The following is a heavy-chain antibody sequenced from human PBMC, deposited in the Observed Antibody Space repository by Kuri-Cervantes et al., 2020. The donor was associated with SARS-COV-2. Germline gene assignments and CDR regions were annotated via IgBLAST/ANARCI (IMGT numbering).Heavy chain of an antibody. CDR2: IYTSGST. Sequence: SETLSLTCTISGGSISSGSYYWSWIRQPAGKGLEWIGRIYTSGSTNYNPSLKSRVTISVDTSKNQFSLKLSSVTAADTAVYYCARGGRTRKSYYFDYWGQGTLVTVSS. V-gene: IGHV4-61*02. CDR3: ARGGRTRKSYYFDY. J-gene: IGHJ4*02. D-gene: IGHD3-10*01. CDR1: GGSISSGSYY.